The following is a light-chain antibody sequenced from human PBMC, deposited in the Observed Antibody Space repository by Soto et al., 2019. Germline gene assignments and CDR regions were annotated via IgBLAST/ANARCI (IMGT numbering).Light chain of an antibody. CDR3: CSYTSSSTYV. CDR2: DVS. Sequence: QSALTQPASVSGSPGQSITISCTGTSSDVGGYNYVSWYQQHPGKAPKLMIYDVSNRPSGVSDRFSGSKSGNTASLTISGLLAEDEADYYCCSYTSSSTYVFGTGTKVT. V-gene: IGLV2-14*03. J-gene: IGLJ1*01. CDR1: SSDVGGYNY.